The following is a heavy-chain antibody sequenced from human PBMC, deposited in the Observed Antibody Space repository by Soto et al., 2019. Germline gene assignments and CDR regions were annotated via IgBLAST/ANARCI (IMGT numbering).Heavy chain of an antibody. CDR1: GGSVSNSNYY. V-gene: IGHV4-39*01. Sequence: SETLFLTCTVSGGSVSNSNYYWGWIRQSPGKGLEWIGSVYYRGRSYSKSSVKSRVTISVDTSKNQFSLNLNSVTASDTAVYFCVSQRTSVLTQAYFDYWGPGALVTVSS. CDR3: VSQRTSVLTQAYFDY. J-gene: IGHJ4*02. CDR2: VYYRGRS. D-gene: IGHD2-8*01.